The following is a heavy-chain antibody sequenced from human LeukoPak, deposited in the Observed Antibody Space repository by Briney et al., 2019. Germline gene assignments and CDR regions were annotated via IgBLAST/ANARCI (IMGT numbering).Heavy chain of an antibody. V-gene: IGHV1-8*01. CDR3: ARELWFGEHRLFDY. CDR2: MNPNSGNT. Sequence: ASVKVSCKASGYTFTSYDINWVRQATGQGLEWMGWMNPNSGNTGYAQKLQGRVTMTTDTSTSTAYMELRSLRSDDTAVYYCARELWFGEHRLFDYWGQGTLVTVSS. CDR1: GYTFTSYD. D-gene: IGHD3-10*01. J-gene: IGHJ4*02.